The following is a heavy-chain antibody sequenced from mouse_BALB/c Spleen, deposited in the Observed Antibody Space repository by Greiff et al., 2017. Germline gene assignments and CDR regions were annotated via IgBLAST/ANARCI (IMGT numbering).Heavy chain of an antibody. J-gene: IGHJ4*01. CDR1: GYTFTSYY. V-gene: IGHV1S81*02. CDR3: TRGGGYSYAMDY. CDR2: INPSNGGT. D-gene: IGHD2-3*01. Sequence: QLQQPGAELVKPGASVKLSCKASGYTFTSYYMYWVKQRPGQGLEWIGGINPSNGGTNFNEKFKSKATLTVDKSSNTAYMQLSSLTSEDSAVYYCTRGGGYSYAMDYWGQGTSVTVSS.